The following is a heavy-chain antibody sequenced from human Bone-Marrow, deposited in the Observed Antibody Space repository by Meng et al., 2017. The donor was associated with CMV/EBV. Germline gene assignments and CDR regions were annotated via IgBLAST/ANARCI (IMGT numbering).Heavy chain of an antibody. CDR2: ISAYNGNT. D-gene: IGHD1-7*01. Sequence: ASVKVSCKASGYTFTSYGISWVRQAPGQGLEWMGWISAYNGNTNYAQKLQGRVTMTTDTSTSTAYMELRSLRSDDRAVYYCAREPRLELRGWTVDYYYGMDVWGQGTTVTVSS. V-gene: IGHV1-18*01. J-gene: IGHJ6*02. CDR3: AREPRLELRGWTVDYYYGMDV. CDR1: GYTFTSYG.